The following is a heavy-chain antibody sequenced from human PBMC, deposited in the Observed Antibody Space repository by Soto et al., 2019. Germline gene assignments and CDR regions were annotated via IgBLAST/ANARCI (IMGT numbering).Heavy chain of an antibody. J-gene: IGHJ1*01. CDR2: IWYDGSNK. CDR1: GFTFSSYG. CDR3: ARGRHIVATITPYFQH. V-gene: IGHV3-33*01. D-gene: IGHD5-12*01. Sequence: QVQLVESGGGVVQPGRSLRLSCAASGFTFSSYGMHWVRQAPGKGLEWVAVIWYDGSNKYYADSVKGRFTISRDNSKNTLYLQMNSLRAEDTAVYYCARGRHIVATITPYFQHWGQGTLVTVSS.